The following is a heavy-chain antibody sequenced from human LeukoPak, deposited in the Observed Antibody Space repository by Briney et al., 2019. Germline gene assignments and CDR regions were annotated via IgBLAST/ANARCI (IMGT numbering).Heavy chain of an antibody. V-gene: IGHV1-18*01. CDR1: GYTFTSYG. CDR2: ISTYNGNT. CDR3: ARESVDYGSGSYSSYYYYYMDV. D-gene: IGHD3-10*01. J-gene: IGHJ6*03. Sequence: ASVKVSCKASGYTFTSYGISWVRQAPGQGLDWLGWISTYNGNTPYAQEFQGRVTITADESTSTAYMELSSLRSEDTAVYYCARESVDYGSGSYSSYYYYYMDVWGKGTTVTISS.